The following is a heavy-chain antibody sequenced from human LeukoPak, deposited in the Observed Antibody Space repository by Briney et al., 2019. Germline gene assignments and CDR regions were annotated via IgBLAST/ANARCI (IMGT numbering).Heavy chain of an antibody. CDR2: ISSSSSYI. Sequence: PGGSLRLSCAASGFTFSSYSMNWVRQAPGKGLEWVSSISSSSSYIYYADSVKGRFTISRDNAKNSLYLQMSSLRAEDTAVYYCARGAHDVWGSYRPYYFDYWGQGTLVTVSS. CDR1: GFTFSSYS. V-gene: IGHV3-21*01. CDR3: ARGAHDVWGSYRPYYFDY. D-gene: IGHD3-16*02. J-gene: IGHJ4*02.